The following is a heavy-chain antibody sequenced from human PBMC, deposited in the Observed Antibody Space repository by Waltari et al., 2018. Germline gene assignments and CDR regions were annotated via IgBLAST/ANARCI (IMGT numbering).Heavy chain of an antibody. Sequence: EVQVVKSGGDLVQPGGSLRLSCVASGFTFSSYEMNWVRQAPGKGLEWVSYISNMGDTMYYADSVKGRFTISRDNAKNSLFLQMNSLRAEDTAVYFCARPSTEHYYYYYYMDVWGKGTTVTVS. CDR1: GFTFSSYE. CDR2: ISNMGDTM. V-gene: IGHV3-48*03. J-gene: IGHJ6*03. CDR3: ARPSTEHYYYYYYMDV.